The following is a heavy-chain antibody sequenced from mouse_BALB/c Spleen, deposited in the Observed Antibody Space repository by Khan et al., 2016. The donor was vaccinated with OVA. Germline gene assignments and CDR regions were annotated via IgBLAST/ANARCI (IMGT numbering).Heavy chain of an antibody. Sequence: QVRLQQSGAELARPGASVKMSCKASGYTFTSNTMHWVKQRPGQGLEWIGYINPSSGYTNYNQNFKDKATLTADKSSSTAYMQLSSLTSEDSAVYYCARRTTVYTMDYWGQGTSVTVSS. CDR3: ARRTTVYTMDY. CDR1: GYTFTSNT. CDR2: INPSSGYT. D-gene: IGHD1-1*01. V-gene: IGHV1-4*01. J-gene: IGHJ4*01.